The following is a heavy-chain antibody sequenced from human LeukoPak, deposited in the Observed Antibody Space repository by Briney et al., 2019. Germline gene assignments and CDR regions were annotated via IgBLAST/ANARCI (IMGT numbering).Heavy chain of an antibody. J-gene: IGHJ6*04. Sequence: GGSLRFSCAASGFTFSSYWMSWVRQAPGKGLEWVANIKQDGSEKYYVDSVKGRFTISRDNAKNSLYLQMNSLRAEDTAVYYCARGQRAIGYCSSTSCSCGMDVWGKGTTVTVSS. CDR1: GFTFSSYW. D-gene: IGHD2-2*01. V-gene: IGHV3-7*03. CDR3: ARGQRAIGYCSSTSCSCGMDV. CDR2: IKQDGSEK.